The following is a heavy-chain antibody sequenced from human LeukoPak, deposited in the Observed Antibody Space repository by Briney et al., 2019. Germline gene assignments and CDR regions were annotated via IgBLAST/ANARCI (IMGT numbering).Heavy chain of an antibody. Sequence: TGGSLRLSCAASGFTFSDYYMSWIRQAPGKGLEWVSYISSSGSTIYYADSVKGRFTISRDNAKNSLYLQMNSLRAEDTAVYYCARDSRRGSYYYYMDVWGKGTTVTVSS. CDR2: ISSSGSTI. D-gene: IGHD3-10*01. CDR3: ARDSRRGSYYYYMDV. CDR1: GFTFSDYY. J-gene: IGHJ6*03. V-gene: IGHV3-11*04.